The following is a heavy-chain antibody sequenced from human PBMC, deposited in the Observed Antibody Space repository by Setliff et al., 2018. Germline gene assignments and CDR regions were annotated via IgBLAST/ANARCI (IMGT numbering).Heavy chain of an antibody. V-gene: IGHV1-69*10. CDR2: IIPVLGMT. CDR3: ARGRNVAARLLDS. J-gene: IGHJ4*02. CDR1: GDPFNAYG. Sequence: ASVKVSCKASGDPFNAYGVSWVRQAPGQGLEWMGAIIPVLGMTDYAQKFQGRLTITADQSTTTAYMELSSLRFDDTALYYCARGRNVAARLLDSWGQGTLVTVSS. D-gene: IGHD6-6*01.